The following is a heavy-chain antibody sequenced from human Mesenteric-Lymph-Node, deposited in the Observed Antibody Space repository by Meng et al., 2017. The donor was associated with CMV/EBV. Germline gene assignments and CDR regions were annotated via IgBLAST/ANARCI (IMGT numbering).Heavy chain of an antibody. V-gene: IGHV4-39*07. CDR3: ARDLGYQAPDY. D-gene: IGHD5-18*01. Sequence: SETLSLTCTVSGGSISSAISYWGWIRQPPGKGLEWIGSFSYSGNTYINPSLKSRVTVSIDVSKNQFSLALTSVTAADTAVYYCARDLGYQAPDYWGQGILVTVSS. CDR1: GGSISSAISY. J-gene: IGHJ4*02. CDR2: FSYSGNT.